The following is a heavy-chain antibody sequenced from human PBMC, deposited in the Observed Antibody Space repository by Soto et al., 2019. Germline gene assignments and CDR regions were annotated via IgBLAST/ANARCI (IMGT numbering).Heavy chain of an antibody. CDR2: ISAYNGDT. J-gene: IGHJ3*02. V-gene: IGHV1-18*01. CDR1: GYTFRNYG. CDR3: ARHVPLRLGELSLAPGI. Sequence: QVQLVQSGAEVKEPGASVKVSCRTSGYTFRNYGITWVRQAPGQGLEWMGWISAYNGDTNYAQKFQDRVTMTTDTSTSTAYMEVRSLGSDDTALYYCARHVPLRLGELSLAPGIWGQGTMVTVSS. D-gene: IGHD3-16*02.